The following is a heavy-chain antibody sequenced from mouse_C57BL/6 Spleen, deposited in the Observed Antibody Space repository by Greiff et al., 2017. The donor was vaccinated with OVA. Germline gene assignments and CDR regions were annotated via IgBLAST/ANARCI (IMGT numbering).Heavy chain of an antibody. CDR1: GYSITSGYD. CDR3: ARGYGSSYVGTWFAY. V-gene: IGHV3-1*01. J-gene: IGHJ3*01. Sequence: DVKLQESGPGMVKPSQSLSLTCTVTGYSITSGYDWHWIRHFPGNKLEWMGYISYSGSTNYNPSLKSRISITHDTSKNHFFLKLNSVTTEDTATYYCARGYGSSYVGTWFAYWGQGTLVTVSA. CDR2: ISYSGST. D-gene: IGHD1-1*01.